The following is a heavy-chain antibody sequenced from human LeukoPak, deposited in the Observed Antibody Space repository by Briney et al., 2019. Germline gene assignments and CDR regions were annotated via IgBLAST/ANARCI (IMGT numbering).Heavy chain of an antibody. CDR1: GFTVSSNY. CDR3: ARDQPYYDISTGYSSDAFDI. J-gene: IGHJ3*02. Sequence: PGGSLRLSCAASGFTVSSNYMSWVRQAPGKGLEWVSVIYSGGSTYYADSVKGRFTISRDNSKNTLYLQMNSLRAEDTAVYYCARDQPYYDISTGYSSDAFDIWGQGTMVTVSS. CDR2: IYSGGST. V-gene: IGHV3-66*01. D-gene: IGHD3-9*01.